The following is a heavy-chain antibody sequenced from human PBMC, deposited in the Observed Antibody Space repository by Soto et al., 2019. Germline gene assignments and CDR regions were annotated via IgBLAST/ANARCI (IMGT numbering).Heavy chain of an antibody. D-gene: IGHD6-13*01. Sequence: GESLKISCAASGFTFSSYSMNWVRQAPGKGLEWVSSISSSSSYIYYADSVKGRFTISRDNAKNSLYLQMNSLRAEDTAVYYCARDGVRMEAAAGTSYFDYWGQGTLVTVSS. J-gene: IGHJ4*02. CDR3: ARDGVRMEAAAGTSYFDY. CDR1: GFTFSSYS. V-gene: IGHV3-21*01. CDR2: ISSSSSYI.